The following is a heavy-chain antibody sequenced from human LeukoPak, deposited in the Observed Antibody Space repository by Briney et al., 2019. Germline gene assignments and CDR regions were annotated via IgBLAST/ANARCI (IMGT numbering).Heavy chain of an antibody. J-gene: IGHJ4*02. CDR2: IYYSGST. Sequence: PSETLSLTCTVSGDSISRSSFYWGWIRQPPGKGLEWIGSIYYSGSTYYNPSLKSRVIISVDMSKNQFSLKLSSVTAADTAVYYCASPGCYASGTYCHYFDYWGQGTLVTVSS. D-gene: IGHD3-10*01. CDR1: GDSISRSSFY. V-gene: IGHV4-39*01. CDR3: ASPGCYASGTYCHYFDY.